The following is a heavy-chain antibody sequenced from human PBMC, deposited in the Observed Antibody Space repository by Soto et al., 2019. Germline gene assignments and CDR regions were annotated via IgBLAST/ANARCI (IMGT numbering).Heavy chain of an antibody. V-gene: IGHV3-33*01. Sequence: GGSLRLSCAASGFSFSKYGMNWVRQAPGKGLEWVAVIWYDGSNKYYADSVRGRFTISRDNSKNTLYLQMNSLTGEDTAVYFCARDFESSSSLHFFRYWGQGTLVTVSS. CDR3: ARDFESSSSLHFFRY. CDR2: IWYDGSNK. J-gene: IGHJ4*02. D-gene: IGHD6-6*01. CDR1: GFSFSKYG.